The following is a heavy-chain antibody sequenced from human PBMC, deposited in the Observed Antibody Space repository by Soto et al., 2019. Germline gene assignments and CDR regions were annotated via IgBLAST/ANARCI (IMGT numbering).Heavy chain of an antibody. D-gene: IGHD4-17*01. Sequence: QVQLVQSGAEVKKPGASVKVSCKASGYTFTSYDINWVRQATGQGLEWMGWMNPNSGNTGYAQKFQGRVTMTRNTSISTAYMELSSLRSEDTAVYYCARGSSWGYMTTVTTRDYWGQGTLVTVSS. CDR3: ARGSSWGYMTTVTTRDY. CDR2: MNPNSGNT. V-gene: IGHV1-8*01. CDR1: GYTFTSYD. J-gene: IGHJ4*02.